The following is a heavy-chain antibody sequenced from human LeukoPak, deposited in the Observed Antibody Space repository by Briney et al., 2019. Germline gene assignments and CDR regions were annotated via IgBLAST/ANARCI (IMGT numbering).Heavy chain of an antibody. CDR3: ANLHYYDTLLTG. CDR1: QFNFNKFG. J-gene: IGHJ4*02. Sequence: GGSLRLSCATSQFNFNKFGMTWVRQAPGKGLEWVSSISGNGGSTQYADSVQGRFAISRDNSKNTLYLQMNSLRAEDTAVYYCANLHYYDTLLTGWGQGTLVTVSS. V-gene: IGHV3-23*01. D-gene: IGHD3-22*01. CDR2: ISGNGGST.